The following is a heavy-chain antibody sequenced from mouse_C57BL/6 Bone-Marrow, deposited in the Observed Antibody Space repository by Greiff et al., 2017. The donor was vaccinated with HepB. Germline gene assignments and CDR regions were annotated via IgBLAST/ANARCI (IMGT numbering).Heavy chain of an antibody. D-gene: IGHD2-3*01. J-gene: IGHJ4*01. V-gene: IGHV5-6*01. CDR3: ARRDGYYDYYAMGY. CDR2: ISSGGSYT. Sequence: VQLKESGGDLVKPGGSLKLSCAASGFTFSSYGMSWVRQTPDKRLEWVATISSGGSYTYYPDSVKGRFTISRDNAKNTLYLQMSSLKSEDTAMYYCARRDGYYDYYAMGYWGQGTSVTVSS. CDR1: GFTFSSYG.